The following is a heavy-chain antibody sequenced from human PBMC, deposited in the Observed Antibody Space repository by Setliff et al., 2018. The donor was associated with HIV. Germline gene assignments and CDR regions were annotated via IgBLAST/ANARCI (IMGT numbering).Heavy chain of an antibody. CDR2: ISPYNGDT. V-gene: IGHV1-18*01. D-gene: IGHD3-22*01. CDR3: VRGVTRDISGYYRDEYFQH. J-gene: IGHJ1*01. Sequence: ASVKVSCKASGYRFNTYGISWVRQAPGQGLEWMGWISPYNGDTRFAQSLQGRVTLTTDTSTNTTYMEMRTLRSDDTAVYYCVRGVTRDISGYYRDEYFQHWGQGTPVTV. CDR1: GYRFNTYG.